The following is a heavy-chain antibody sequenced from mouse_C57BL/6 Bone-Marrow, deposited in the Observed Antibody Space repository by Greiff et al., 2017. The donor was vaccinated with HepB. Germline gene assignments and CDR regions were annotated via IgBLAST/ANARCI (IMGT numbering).Heavy chain of an antibody. CDR3: TYYYGDY. CDR1: GFNIKDDY. V-gene: IGHV14-4*01. CDR2: IDPENGDT. J-gene: IGHJ2*01. Sequence: EVMLVESGAELVRPGASVKLSCTASGFNIKDDYMHWVKQRPEQGLEWIGWIDPENGDTEYASKFQGKATITADTSSNTAYLQLSSLTSEDTAVYYCTYYYGDYWGQGTTLTVSS.